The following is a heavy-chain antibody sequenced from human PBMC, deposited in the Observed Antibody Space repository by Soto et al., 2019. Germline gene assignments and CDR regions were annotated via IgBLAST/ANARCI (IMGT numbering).Heavy chain of an antibody. CDR3: ARDAQDIVVVPAAIGIEAYYYYGMDV. J-gene: IGHJ6*02. CDR1: GFTFSSYE. D-gene: IGHD2-2*02. Sequence: GGSLRLSCAASGFTFSSYEMNWVRQAPGKGLEWVSYISSSGSTIYYADSVKGRFTISRDNAKNSLYLQMNSLRAEDTAVYYCARDAQDIVVVPAAIGIEAYYYYGMDVWGQGTTVTVSS. V-gene: IGHV3-48*03. CDR2: ISSSGSTI.